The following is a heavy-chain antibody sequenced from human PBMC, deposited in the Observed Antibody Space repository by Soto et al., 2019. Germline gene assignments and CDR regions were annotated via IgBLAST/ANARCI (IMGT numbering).Heavy chain of an antibody. V-gene: IGHV4-31*03. J-gene: IGHJ4*02. CDR3: ARGIAARRRPHFDY. CDR1: GGSISSGGYY. Sequence: QVQLQESGPGLVKPSQTLSLTCTVSGGSISSGGYYWSWIRQHPGQGLEWIGYIYYSGSTYYNPSLKSRVTIAVDPSKIQVSLKLSSVTAADTVVYYCARGIAARRRPHFDYCGQATLVTVSS. D-gene: IGHD6-25*01. CDR2: IYYSGST.